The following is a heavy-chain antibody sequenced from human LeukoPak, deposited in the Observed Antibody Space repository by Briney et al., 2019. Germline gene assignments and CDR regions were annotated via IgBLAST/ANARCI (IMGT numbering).Heavy chain of an antibody. CDR1: GFTFSSYA. V-gene: IGHV3-64*04. CDR2: ISSNGGST. D-gene: IGHD6-13*01. CDR3: ASATGAAAGRFDY. J-gene: IGHJ4*02. Sequence: PGGSLRLSCSASGFTFSSYAMHWVRQAPGKGLEYVSAISSNGGSTYYADSVKGRFTISRDNSKNTLYLQMNSLRAEDTAVYYCASATGAAAGRFDYWGQGTLVTVSS.